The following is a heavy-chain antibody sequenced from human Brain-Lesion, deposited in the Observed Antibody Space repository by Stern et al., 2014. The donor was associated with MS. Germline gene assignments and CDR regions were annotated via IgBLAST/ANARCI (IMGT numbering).Heavy chain of an antibody. CDR3: AGEEDIRYCSGGSCTGNWFDP. D-gene: IGHD2-15*01. Sequence: QVQLVQSGPGLVKPSETLSLTCTVAGGSVSSTSYAWAWIRQPPGKGLEWIGTIYYSGNTYYSPSLKSRLTLSLDTSQNQFSPQLRSVTAADTAVYYCAGEEDIRYCSGGSCTGNWFDPWGQGTLVTVSS. J-gene: IGHJ5*02. CDR2: IYYSGNT. CDR1: GGSVSSTSYA. V-gene: IGHV4-39*01.